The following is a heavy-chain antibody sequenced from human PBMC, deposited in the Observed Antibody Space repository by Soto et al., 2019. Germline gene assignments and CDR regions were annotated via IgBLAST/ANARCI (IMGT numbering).Heavy chain of an antibody. CDR3: AKPSAGWIGAVAGSYYFDY. Sequence: PGGSLRLSCAASGFTFSSYAMSWVRQAPGKGLEWVSAISGSGGSTYYADSVKGRFTISRDNSKNTLYLQMNSLRAEDTAVYYCAKPSAGWIGAVAGSYYFDYWGQGTLVTVSS. V-gene: IGHV3-23*01. CDR2: ISGSGGST. J-gene: IGHJ4*02. D-gene: IGHD6-19*01. CDR1: GFTFSSYA.